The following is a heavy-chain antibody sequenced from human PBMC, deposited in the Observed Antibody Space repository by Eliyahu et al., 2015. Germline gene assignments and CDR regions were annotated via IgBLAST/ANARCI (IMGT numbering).Heavy chain of an antibody. V-gene: IGHV3-7*01. CDR3: AKITMVRGVIMAFDY. Sequence: EVQLVESGGGLVQPGGSLRLSCXASXFTFXSYWMSWVRQAPGKGLEWVANIKQDGSEKYYVDSVKGRFTISRDNAKNSLYLQMNSLRAEDTAVYYCAKITMVRGVIMAFDYWGQGTLVTVSS. CDR1: XFTFXSYW. CDR2: IKQDGSEK. D-gene: IGHD3-10*01. J-gene: IGHJ4*02.